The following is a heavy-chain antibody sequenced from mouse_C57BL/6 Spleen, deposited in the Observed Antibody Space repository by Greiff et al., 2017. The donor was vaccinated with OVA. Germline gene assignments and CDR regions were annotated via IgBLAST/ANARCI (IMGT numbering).Heavy chain of an antibody. CDR2: IDPSASYT. D-gene: IGHD1-1*01. CDR3: AGRGIYYGSSYVY. V-gene: IGHV1-50*01. CDR1: GYTFTSYW. J-gene: IGHJ2*01. Sequence: QVQLKQPGAELVKPGASVKLSCKASGYTFTSYWMQWVKQRPGQGLEWIGEIDPSASYTNYNQKFKGKATLTVDTSYSTAYMKLSRLTSEDSAVYYCAGRGIYYGSSYVYWGQGTTLTVSS.